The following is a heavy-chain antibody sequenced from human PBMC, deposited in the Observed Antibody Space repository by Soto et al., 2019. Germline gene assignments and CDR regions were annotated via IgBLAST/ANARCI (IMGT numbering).Heavy chain of an antibody. V-gene: IGHV4-59*01. CDR2: IYYSGGT. Sequence: SETLSLTCTVSGGSISSYYWSWIRQPPGKGLEWIGYIYYSGGTNYNPSLKSRVTISVDTSKNQFSLKLSSVTAADTAVYYCARDLVTMVRGVAYNWFDPWGQGTLVTVSS. CDR1: GGSISSYY. CDR3: ARDLVTMVRGVAYNWFDP. D-gene: IGHD3-10*01. J-gene: IGHJ5*02.